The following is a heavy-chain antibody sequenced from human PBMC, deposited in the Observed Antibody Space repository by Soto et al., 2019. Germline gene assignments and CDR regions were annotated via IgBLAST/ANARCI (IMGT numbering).Heavy chain of an antibody. V-gene: IGHV1-8*01. CDR1: GYTFTSYD. J-gene: IGHJ6*02. Sequence: ASVKVSCKASGYTFTSYDINWVRQATGQGLEWMGWMNPNSGNTGYAQKFQGRVTMTRNTSISTAYMELSSLRSEDTAVYYCARDMYYYDSSGYLQYYYYYYGMDVWGQGTTVTV. D-gene: IGHD3-22*01. CDR2: MNPNSGNT. CDR3: ARDMYYYDSSGYLQYYYYYYGMDV.